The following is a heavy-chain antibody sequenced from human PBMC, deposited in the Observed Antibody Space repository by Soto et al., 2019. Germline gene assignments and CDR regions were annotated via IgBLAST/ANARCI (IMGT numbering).Heavy chain of an antibody. Sequence: ESGGGVVQPGRSLRLSCAASGFTFSSYGMHWVRQAPGKGLEWVAVISYDGSNKYYADSVKGRFTISRDNSKNTLYLQMNSLRAEDTAVYYCANGIAAAGTGWFDPWGQGTLVTVSS. V-gene: IGHV3-30*18. CDR3: ANGIAAAGTGWFDP. D-gene: IGHD6-13*01. CDR1: GFTFSSYG. CDR2: ISYDGSNK. J-gene: IGHJ5*02.